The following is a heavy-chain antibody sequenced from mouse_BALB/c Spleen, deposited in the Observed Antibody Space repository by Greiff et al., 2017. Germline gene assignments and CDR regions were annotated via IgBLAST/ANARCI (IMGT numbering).Heavy chain of an antibody. D-gene: IGHD2-3*01. CDR1: GFTFTDYY. J-gene: IGHJ3*01. V-gene: IGHV7-3*02. Sequence: EVKLEESGGGLVQPGGSLRLSCATSGFTFTDYYMSWVRQPPGKALEWLGFIRNKANGYTTEYSASVKGRFTISRDNSQSILYLQMNTLRAEDSATYYCARDGYYGFAYWGQGTLVTVSA. CDR2: IRNKANGYTT. CDR3: ARDGYYGFAY.